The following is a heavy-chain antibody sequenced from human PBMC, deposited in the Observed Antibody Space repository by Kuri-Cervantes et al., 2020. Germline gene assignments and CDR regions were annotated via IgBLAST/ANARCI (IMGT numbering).Heavy chain of an antibody. CDR2: IYYSGST. CDR3: ARDRYDILTGYYWLDY. Sequence: SCTVSGGSISSGGYYWSWIRQHPGKGLEWIGYIYYSGSTYYNPSLKSRVTISVDTSKNQFSLKLSSVTAADTAVYYCARDRYDILTGYYWLDYWGQGTLVTVSS. J-gene: IGHJ4*02. D-gene: IGHD3-9*01. CDR1: GGSISSGGYY. V-gene: IGHV4-31*02.